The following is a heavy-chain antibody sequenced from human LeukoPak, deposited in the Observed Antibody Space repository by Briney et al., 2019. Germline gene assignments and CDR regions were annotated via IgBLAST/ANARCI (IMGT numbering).Heavy chain of an antibody. CDR3: AKDSSLLRYFDWLLKGPFAY. Sequence: GGSLRLSCAASGFTFSSYAMSWVRQAPGQGLEWVSVISGSGGSTYYAASVKGRSTISRDNSKNPLYLQMNSLSAEDTAVYYCAKDSSLLRYFDWLLKGPFAYWGQGTLVTVSS. CDR2: ISGSGGST. CDR1: GFTFSSYA. V-gene: IGHV3-23*01. D-gene: IGHD3-9*01. J-gene: IGHJ4*02.